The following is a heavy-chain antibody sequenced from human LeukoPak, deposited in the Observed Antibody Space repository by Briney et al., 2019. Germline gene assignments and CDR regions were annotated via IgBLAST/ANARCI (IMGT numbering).Heavy chain of an antibody. CDR2: LYIGGNT. Sequence: GGSLRLSCAASGLIVSNNYMNWVRQAPGKGLEWVSALYIGGNTYYADSVRGRFTISRDNSKNTLYLQMNSLRAEDTAIYYCTTTAGYNYGQYWGQGTLVTVSS. J-gene: IGHJ4*02. V-gene: IGHV3-53*01. CDR3: TTTAGYNYGQY. CDR1: GLIVSNNY. D-gene: IGHD5-18*01.